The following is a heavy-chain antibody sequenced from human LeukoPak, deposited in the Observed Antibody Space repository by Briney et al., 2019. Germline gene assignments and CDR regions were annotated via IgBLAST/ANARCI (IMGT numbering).Heavy chain of an antibody. J-gene: IGHJ4*02. CDR1: GFTFSSDA. CDR3: VKEGLPGYYYFDY. V-gene: IGHV3-23*01. Sequence: GGSLRLSCAASGFTFSSDAMSWVRQAPGKGLEWVSTISGSGGSTYYADSVRGWFTISRDNSKNTLYLQMNSLRAEDTAVYYCVKEGLPGYYYFDYWGPGTLVTVSS. CDR2: ISGSGGST. D-gene: IGHD3-22*01.